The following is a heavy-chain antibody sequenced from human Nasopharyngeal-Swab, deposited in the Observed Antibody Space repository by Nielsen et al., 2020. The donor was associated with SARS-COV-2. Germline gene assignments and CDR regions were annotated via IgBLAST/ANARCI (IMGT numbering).Heavy chain of an antibody. D-gene: IGHD2-15*01. CDR1: GFTFSSYE. Sequence: GESLKISCAASGFTFSSYEMNWVRQAPGKGLEWVSYISSSGSTIYYADSVKGRFTISRDNAKNSLYLQMNSLGAEDTAVYYCARDQGIFQGDYYYYYGMDVWGQGTTVTVSS. CDR3: ARDQGIFQGDYYYYYGMDV. CDR2: ISSSGSTI. V-gene: IGHV3-48*03. J-gene: IGHJ6*02.